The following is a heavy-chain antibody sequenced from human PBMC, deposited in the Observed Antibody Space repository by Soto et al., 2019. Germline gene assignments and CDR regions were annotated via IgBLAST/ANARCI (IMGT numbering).Heavy chain of an antibody. Sequence: GGSLRLSCAASGFTFSSYAMHWVRQAPGKGLEWVAVISYDGSNKYYADSVKGRFTISRDNSKNTLYLQMNSLRAEDTAVYYCAITSGYGDYMVDYWGQGTLVTVSS. CDR2: ISYDGSNK. D-gene: IGHD4-17*01. CDR1: GFTFSSYA. J-gene: IGHJ4*02. V-gene: IGHV3-30-3*01. CDR3: AITSGYGDYMVDY.